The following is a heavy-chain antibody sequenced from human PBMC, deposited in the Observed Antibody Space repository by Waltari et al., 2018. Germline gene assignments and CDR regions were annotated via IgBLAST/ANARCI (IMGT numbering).Heavy chain of an antibody. D-gene: IGHD4-17*01. V-gene: IGHV3-74*01. CDR2: INRDGSSP. CDR1: GFTFSSYW. J-gene: IGHJ3*02. Sequence: EVQLVESGGGLVQPGGSLRLSCAASGFTFSSYWMHWVRQAPGKGLVGVSRINRDGSSPSYADAVKGRFTISRDNAKNTLYLQMNSLRAEDTAVYYCASYMTTVPLRAFDIWGQGTMVTVSS. CDR3: ASYMTTVPLRAFDI.